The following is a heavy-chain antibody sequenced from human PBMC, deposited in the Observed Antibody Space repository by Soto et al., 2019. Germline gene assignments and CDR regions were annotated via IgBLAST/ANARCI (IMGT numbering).Heavy chain of an antibody. CDR3: ARGIVGALIRWFDS. Sequence: GASVKVSCKASGYIFTNYYIYWVRQAPGQGLEYIGIINPGGGATDYAQKFQGRVTMTRDTSTSTVYMELSSLRYEDTDVYYSARGIVGALIRWFDSWGQGTLVTVSS. CDR1: GYIFTNYY. CDR2: INPGGGAT. V-gene: IGHV1-46*01. D-gene: IGHD1-26*01. J-gene: IGHJ5*01.